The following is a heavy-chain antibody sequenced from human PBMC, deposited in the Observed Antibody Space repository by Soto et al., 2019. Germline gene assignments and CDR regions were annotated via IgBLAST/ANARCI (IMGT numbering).Heavy chain of an antibody. CDR1: GYTFTNYG. CDR2: ISAYNGKT. D-gene: IGHD1-7*01. V-gene: IGHV1-18*04. Sequence: QVQLVQSGTEVKTPGASVKVSCHASGYTFTNYGINWVRQAPGQGLERMVWISAYNGKTHHAPFVQDRVTMATDTSTRTAYRELTSLRSDDTAVDYCARGGWNYGPGPFDLWGQGTMVTVSS. J-gene: IGHJ3*01. CDR3: ARGGWNYGPGPFDL.